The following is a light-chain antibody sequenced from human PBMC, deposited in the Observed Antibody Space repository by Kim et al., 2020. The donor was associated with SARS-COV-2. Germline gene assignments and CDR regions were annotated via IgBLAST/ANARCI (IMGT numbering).Light chain of an antibody. J-gene: IGLJ3*02. Sequence: APGKTARITCEGNNSGNKGVHWYQQKPGQAPVVVIYYDRDRPSGIPERFSGSNSGNTATLTISRVEAGDEADYYCHVWDNSSDQEVFGGGTKLTVL. CDR3: HVWDNSSDQEV. CDR1: NSGNKG. V-gene: IGLV3-21*04. CDR2: YDR.